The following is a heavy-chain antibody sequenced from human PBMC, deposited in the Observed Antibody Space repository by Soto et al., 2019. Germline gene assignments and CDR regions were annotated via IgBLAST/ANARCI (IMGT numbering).Heavy chain of an antibody. Sequence: SETLSLTCTVSGGSISSSSYYWGWIRQPPGKGLEWIGSIYYSGSTYYNPSLKSRVTISVDTSKNQFSLKLSSVTAADTAVYYCARLSSFGDFDYWGQGTLVTVS. CDR2: IYYSGST. J-gene: IGHJ4*02. CDR1: GGSISSSSYY. D-gene: IGHD3-10*01. CDR3: ARLSSFGDFDY. V-gene: IGHV4-39*01.